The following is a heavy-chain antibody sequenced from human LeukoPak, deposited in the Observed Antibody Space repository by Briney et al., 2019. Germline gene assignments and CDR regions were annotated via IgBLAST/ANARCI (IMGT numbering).Heavy chain of an antibody. V-gene: IGHV3-30*04. CDR1: GFTFSSYA. CDR2: ISYDGSNK. J-gene: IGHJ4*02. CDR3: ARGGLLWFGELQD. Sequence: GGSLRLSCAASGFTFSSYAMHWVRQAPGKRLEWVAVISYDGSNKYYADSVKGRFTISRDNSKNTLYLQMNSLRAEDTAVYYCARGGLLWFGELQDWGQGTLVTVSS. D-gene: IGHD3-10*01.